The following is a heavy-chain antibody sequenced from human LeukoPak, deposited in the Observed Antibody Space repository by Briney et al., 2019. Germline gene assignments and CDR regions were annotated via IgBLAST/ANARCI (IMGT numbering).Heavy chain of an antibody. CDR2: FDPEDGET. CDR3: ATSGSYYRPPFDY. CDR1: GYTLTESS. D-gene: IGHD3-10*01. Sequence: ASVKVSCKVSGYTLTESSMHWVRQAPGKGLEWMGGFDPEDGETIYAQKFQGRVTMTEDTSTDTAYMELSSLRSEDTAVYYCATSGSYYRPPFDYWGQGTLVTVSS. J-gene: IGHJ4*02. V-gene: IGHV1-24*01.